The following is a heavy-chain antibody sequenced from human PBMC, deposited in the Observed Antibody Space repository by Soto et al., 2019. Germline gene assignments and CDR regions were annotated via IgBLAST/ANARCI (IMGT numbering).Heavy chain of an antibody. Sequence: GGSLRLSCAASGFTFSSYAMHWVRQAPGKGLEWVAVISYDGSNKYYADSVKGRFTISRDNSKNTLYLQMNSLRYEDTAVYYCARANSSGWSDFDFWGQGTLVTVSS. CDR2: ISYDGSNK. CDR3: ARANSSGWSDFDF. CDR1: GFTFSSYA. J-gene: IGHJ4*02. V-gene: IGHV3-30-3*01. D-gene: IGHD6-19*01.